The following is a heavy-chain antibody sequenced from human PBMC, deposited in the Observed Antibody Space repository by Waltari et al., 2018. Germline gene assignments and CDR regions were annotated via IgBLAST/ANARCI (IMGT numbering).Heavy chain of an antibody. CDR3: ARREHDYDYVGGSYRRVIDTFDI. D-gene: IGHD3-16*02. J-gene: IGHJ3*02. Sequence: EVRLVQSGAEVNKPGESLKISCKGSGDKFSTYWIGWVGQMRGKGMEWMGIIYVGDSETRYSPSFRGQVTMSADKSITTAYLQWSSLKASDTAMYYCARREHDYDYVGGSYRRVIDTFDIWGQGTRVTVSS. V-gene: IGHV5-51*03. CDR2: IYVGDSET. CDR1: GDKFSTYW.